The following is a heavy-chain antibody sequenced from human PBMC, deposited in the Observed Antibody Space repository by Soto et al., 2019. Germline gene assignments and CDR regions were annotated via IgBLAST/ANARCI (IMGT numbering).Heavy chain of an antibody. Sequence: SETLSLTCTVSGGSISSGGYYWSWIRQHPGKGLEWIGYIYYSGSTYYNPSLKSRVTISVDTSKNQFSLKLSSVTAADTAVYYCARVNIVVVTAIDYWGQGTLVTVSS. D-gene: IGHD2-21*02. J-gene: IGHJ4*02. CDR3: ARVNIVVVTAIDY. CDR1: GGSISSGGYY. CDR2: IYYSGST. V-gene: IGHV4-31*03.